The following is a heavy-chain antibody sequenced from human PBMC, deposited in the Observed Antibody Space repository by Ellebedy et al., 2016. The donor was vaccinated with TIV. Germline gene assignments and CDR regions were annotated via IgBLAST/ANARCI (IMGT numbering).Heavy chain of an antibody. CDR1: GFTFSTYW. CDR2: INSDGDST. Sequence: GESLKISCAASGFTFSTYWMHWVRQVPGKGPVWVSRINSDGDSTNYADSVQGRFTISRDNAKNTLYLQMNSLRAEDTAVYYCARAYSGYLPFDYWGQGTLVTVSS. J-gene: IGHJ4*02. V-gene: IGHV3-74*01. CDR3: ARAYSGYLPFDY. D-gene: IGHD5-12*01.